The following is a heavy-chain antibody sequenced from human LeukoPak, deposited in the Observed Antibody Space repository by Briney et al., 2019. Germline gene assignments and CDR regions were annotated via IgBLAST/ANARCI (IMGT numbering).Heavy chain of an antibody. Sequence: GGSLRLSCAASGFTFDDYAMHWVRQAPGKGLEWVSGISWNSGSIGYADSVKGRFTISRDNAKNSLYLQMNSLRAEDTALYYCAKDSSAGTSVTGFGTDVWGQGTTVTVSS. V-gene: IGHV3-9*01. CDR1: GFTFDDYA. J-gene: IGHJ6*02. CDR3: AKDSSAGTSVTGFGTDV. CDR2: ISWNSGSI. D-gene: IGHD3-9*01.